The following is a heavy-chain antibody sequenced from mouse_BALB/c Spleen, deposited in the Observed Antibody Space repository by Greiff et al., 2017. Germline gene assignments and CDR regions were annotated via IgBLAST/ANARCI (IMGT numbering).Heavy chain of an antibody. Sequence: VQLKESGPELVKPGASVKISCKASGYSFTGYYMHWVKQSHVKSLEWIGRINPYNGATSYNQNFKDKASLTVDKSSSTAYMELHSLTSEDSAVYYCARDDYDEGYAMDYWGQGTSVTVSS. J-gene: IGHJ4*01. CDR3: ARDDYDEGYAMDY. CDR2: INPYNGAT. V-gene: IGHV1-31*01. CDR1: GYSFTGYY. D-gene: IGHD2-4*01.